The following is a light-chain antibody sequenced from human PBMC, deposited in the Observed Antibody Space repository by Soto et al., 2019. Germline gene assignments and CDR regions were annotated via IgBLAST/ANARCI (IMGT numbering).Light chain of an antibody. CDR1: QSPLYSDGNTY. J-gene: IGKJ5*01. Sequence: DVAMTQSPLSLPVTLGQPASISCRSSQSPLYSDGNTYLSWFQQGPGQSPRRLIYKVSNRDSGVPDRFSGSGSGTDFTLKISRVEAEDVGVYYCMQGSHSPITFGQGTRLEIK. CDR3: MQGSHSPIT. V-gene: IGKV2-30*01. CDR2: KVS.